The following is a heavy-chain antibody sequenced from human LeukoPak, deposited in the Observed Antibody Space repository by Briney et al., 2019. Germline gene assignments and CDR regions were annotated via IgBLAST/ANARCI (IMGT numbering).Heavy chain of an antibody. V-gene: IGHV3-48*01. CDR3: ASFPGGENY. D-gene: IGHD3-16*01. CDR2: ISSSSSTM. CDR1: GFTFSSYS. J-gene: IGHJ4*02. Sequence: PPGGSLRLSCAASGFTFSSYSMNWVRQAPGKGLEWVSYISSSSSTMYYADSVKGRFTISRDNAKNSLYLQMNSLRAEDTAVYYCASFPGGENYWGQGTLVTVSS.